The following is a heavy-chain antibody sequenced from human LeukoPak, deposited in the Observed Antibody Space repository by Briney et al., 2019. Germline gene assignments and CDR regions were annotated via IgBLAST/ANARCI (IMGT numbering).Heavy chain of an antibody. Sequence: PSETLSLTCAVYGGSFSGYYWSWIRQPPGKGLEWIGEINHSGSTNYNPSLKSRVTISVDTSKNQFSLKLSSVTAADTAVYYCASDTYYYDSSGYVPDAFDIWGQGTMVTVSS. CDR2: INHSGST. CDR3: ASDTYYYDSSGYVPDAFDI. D-gene: IGHD3-22*01. CDR1: GGSFSGYY. V-gene: IGHV4-34*01. J-gene: IGHJ3*02.